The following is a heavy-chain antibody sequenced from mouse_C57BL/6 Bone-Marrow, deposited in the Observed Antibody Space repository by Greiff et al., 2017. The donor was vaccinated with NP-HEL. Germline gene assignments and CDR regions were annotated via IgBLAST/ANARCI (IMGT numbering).Heavy chain of an antibody. J-gene: IGHJ2*01. CDR1: GFNIKDDY. V-gene: IGHV14-4*01. CDR3: TTGSGTWYFDY. D-gene: IGHD4-1*01. Sequence: VQLQQSGAELVRPGASVKLSCTASGFNIKDDYMHWVKQRPEQGLEWIGWIDPENGDTEYASKFQGKATITADTASNTAYLQLSSLTSEDTAVYDCTTGSGTWYFDYWGQGTTLTVSS. CDR2: IDPENGDT.